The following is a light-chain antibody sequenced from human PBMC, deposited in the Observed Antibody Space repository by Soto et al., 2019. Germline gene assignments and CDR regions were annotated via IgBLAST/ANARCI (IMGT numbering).Light chain of an antibody. CDR3: QQCHNRPPIT. V-gene: IGKV3-15*01. Sequence: EIVMSKSLSTLSESPDARATPLCGASQSASTNLAWYQQKPRRAPRLLIYGASTRATGSPARCSGSGSGTEFTLTISSRHSEDFAVQYCQQCHNRPPITFGQGTRLEI. CDR1: QSASTN. CDR2: GAS. J-gene: IGKJ5*01.